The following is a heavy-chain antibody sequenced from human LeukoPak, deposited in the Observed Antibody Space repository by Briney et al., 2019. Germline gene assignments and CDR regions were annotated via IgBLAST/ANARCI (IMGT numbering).Heavy chain of an antibody. J-gene: IGHJ6*03. D-gene: IGHD4-17*01. V-gene: IGHV1-24*01. CDR2: FDREDGET. CDR1: GYTLTELS. Sequence: ASVKVSCKVSGYTLTELSMHWVRQAPGKGLEWMGGFDREDGETIYAQKFQGRVTMTEDTSTDTAYMELSSLRSEDTAVYYCATARYDYGDYGRSYYYMDVWGKGTTVTISS. CDR3: ATARYDYGDYGRSYYYMDV.